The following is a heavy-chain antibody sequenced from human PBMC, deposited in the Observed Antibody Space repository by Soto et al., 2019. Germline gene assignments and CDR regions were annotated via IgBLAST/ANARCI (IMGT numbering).Heavy chain of an antibody. CDR1: GFTFSSYE. J-gene: IGHJ6*02. CDR3: ARDTHYGDYDYYYXMDV. Sequence: GGSLRLSCAASGFTFSSYEMNWVRQAPGKELEWVSYISSSGSTIYYADSVKGLFTISRDNAKNSLYLQMNSLRAEDPAVYYCARDTHYGDYDYYYXMDVCGQGTTVTVSS. CDR2: ISSSGSTI. V-gene: IGHV3-48*03. D-gene: IGHD4-17*01.